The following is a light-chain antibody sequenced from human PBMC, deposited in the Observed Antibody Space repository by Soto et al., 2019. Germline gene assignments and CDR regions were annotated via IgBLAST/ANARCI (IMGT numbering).Light chain of an antibody. CDR1: QSVSSN. CDR2: HAS. V-gene: IGKV3-15*01. J-gene: IGKJ4*01. Sequence: EIVMTQSPATLSVSPGERATLSCRASQSVSSNLAWYQQKPGQAPRLLIYHASTSATGIPARFSGSGSGTEFTHTISSLQSEDFAVYYCQQHNKWPLTFGGGTKVEIK. CDR3: QQHNKWPLT.